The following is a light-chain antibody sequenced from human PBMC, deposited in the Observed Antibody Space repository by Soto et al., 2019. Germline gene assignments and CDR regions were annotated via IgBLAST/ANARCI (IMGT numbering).Light chain of an antibody. J-gene: IGKJ2*01. V-gene: IGKV3-15*01. CDR1: QSVSSN. Sequence: EIVMTQSPATLSVSPGERATLSCRASQSVSSNLAWYQQKPGQAPRLLIHGASTRATGTPARFSGSGSGTEFTLTISSLQSEDFAVYYCQQYNNWLYTFGQGTKLEI. CDR3: QQYNNWLYT. CDR2: GAS.